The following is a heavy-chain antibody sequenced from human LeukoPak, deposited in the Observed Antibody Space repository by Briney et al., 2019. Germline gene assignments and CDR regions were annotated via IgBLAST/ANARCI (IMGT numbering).Heavy chain of an antibody. J-gene: IGHJ4*02. D-gene: IGHD3-3*01. CDR2: MNPNSGNT. V-gene: IGHV1-8*03. Sequence: ASVKVSCKASGGTFSSYAISWVRQATGQGLEWMGWMNPNSGNTGYAQKFQGRVTITRNTSISTAYMELSSLRSEDTAVYYCARGGEESTIFGVVTLAYYFDYWGQGTLVTVSS. CDR1: GGTFSSYA. CDR3: ARGGEESTIFGVVTLAYYFDY.